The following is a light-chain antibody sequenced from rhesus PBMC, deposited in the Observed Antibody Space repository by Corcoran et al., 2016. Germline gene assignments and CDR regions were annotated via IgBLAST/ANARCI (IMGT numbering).Light chain of an antibody. CDR3: QQYNSLPPWT. J-gene: IGKJ1*01. CDR1: QGISSY. Sequence: DIQMTQSPSSVSASVGDRVTITCRASQGISSYLAWYQQKPGKAPKLLIYYATTLQRGVPSRFSGSGSGTEFTLTISSLQPEDFATYCCQQYNSLPPWTFGQGTKVEIK. CDR2: YAT. V-gene: IGKV1-25*01.